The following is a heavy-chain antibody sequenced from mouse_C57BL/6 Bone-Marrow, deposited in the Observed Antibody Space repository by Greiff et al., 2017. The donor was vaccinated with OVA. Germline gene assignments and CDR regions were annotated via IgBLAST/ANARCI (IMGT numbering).Heavy chain of an antibody. CDR3: ARITTVVANWYFDV. CDR2: IDPSDSYT. J-gene: IGHJ1*03. D-gene: IGHD1-1*01. CDR1: GYTFTSSW. V-gene: IGHV1-50*01. Sequence: QVQLQQPGAELVKPGASVKLSCKASGYTFTSSWMQWVKQRPGQGLEWIGEIDPSDSYTNYNQKFKGKATLTVDTSSSTAYMPLRSLTSEDSAVYYCARITTVVANWYFDVWGTGTTVTVSS.